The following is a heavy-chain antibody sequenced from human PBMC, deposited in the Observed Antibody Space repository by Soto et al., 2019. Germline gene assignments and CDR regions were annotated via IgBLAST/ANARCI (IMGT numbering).Heavy chain of an antibody. D-gene: IGHD6-25*01. CDR3: ARDPQQRLADSYYYGMDV. CDR2: ISGLSSFI. J-gene: IGHJ6*02. CDR1: GFTFSRYG. V-gene: IGHV3-21*06. Sequence: PGGSLRPSCAASGFTFSRYGMNWVRQAPGKGLELVSSISGLSSFIYYADSVKGRFTVSRDNAKNSLFVQMNSLTAEDTAVYYCARDPQQRLADSYYYGMDVWGQGTTVTVSS.